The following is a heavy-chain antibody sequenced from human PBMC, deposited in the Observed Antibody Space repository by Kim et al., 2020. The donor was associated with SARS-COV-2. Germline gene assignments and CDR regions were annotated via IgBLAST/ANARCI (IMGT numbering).Heavy chain of an antibody. CDR1: GYTFTSYD. D-gene: IGHD4-17*01. V-gene: IGHV1-8*01. CDR2: MNPNSGNT. J-gene: IGHJ6*02. CDR3: ARGGGDYGFYYYYGMDV. Sequence: ASVKVSCKASGYTFTSYDINWVRQATGQGREWMGWMNPNSGNTGYAQKFQGRVTMTRNTSISTAYMELSSLRSEDTAGYYFARGGGDYGFYYYYGMDVWGQGLTVTVSS.